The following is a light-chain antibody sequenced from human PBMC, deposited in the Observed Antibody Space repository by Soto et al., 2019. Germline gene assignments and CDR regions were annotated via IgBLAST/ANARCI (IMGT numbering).Light chain of an antibody. CDR2: DAS. Sequence: PGDRAALYCGASESVSSNQLAXYQXKXGXXXRXXXYDASSRASGIPERFSGSGYGTGFSLTISSLEPEDSAVYYCPQYGSSPITFGQGKRLEI. J-gene: IGKJ5*01. V-gene: IGKV3D-20*01. CDR1: ESVSSNQ. CDR3: PQYGSSPIT.